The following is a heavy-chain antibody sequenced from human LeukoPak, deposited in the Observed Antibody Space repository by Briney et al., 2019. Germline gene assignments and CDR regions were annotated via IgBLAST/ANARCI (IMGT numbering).Heavy chain of an antibody. Sequence: SETLSLTCAVYGGSFSGYYWSWIRQPPGKGPEWIGEINHSGSTNYNPSLKSRVTISVDTSKNQFSLKLSSVTAADTAVYYCARIPSPGWFDPWGQGTLVTVSS. J-gene: IGHJ5*02. V-gene: IGHV4-34*01. CDR3: ARIPSPGWFDP. CDR1: GGSFSGYY. CDR2: INHSGST.